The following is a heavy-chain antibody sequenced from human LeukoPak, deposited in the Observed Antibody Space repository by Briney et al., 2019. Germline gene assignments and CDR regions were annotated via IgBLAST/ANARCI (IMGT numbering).Heavy chain of an antibody. J-gene: IGHJ6*03. CDR1: GFTFSSYG. CDR3: ARTYGYYYYYMDV. D-gene: IGHD4-17*01. V-gene: IGHV3-30*03. Sequence: GGSLRLSCAASGFTFSSYGMSWVRQAPGKGLEWVAVISYDGSNKYYADSVKGRFTISRDNSKNTLYLQMNSLRAEDTAVYYCARTYGYYYYYMDVWGKGTTVTVSS. CDR2: ISYDGSNK.